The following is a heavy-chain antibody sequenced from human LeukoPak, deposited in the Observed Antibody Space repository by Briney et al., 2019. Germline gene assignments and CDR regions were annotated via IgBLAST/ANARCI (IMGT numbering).Heavy chain of an antibody. D-gene: IGHD3-10*01. CDR2: IYYSGST. V-gene: IGHV4-34*01. CDR1: GGSFSGYY. J-gene: IGHJ4*02. CDR3: ARDYGSGSKTDFDY. Sequence: SETLSLTCAVYGGSFSGYYWSWIRQPPGKGLEWIGSIYYSGSTYYNPSLKSRVTISVDTSKNQFSLKLSSVTAADTAVYHCARDYGSGSKTDFDYWGQGTLVTVSS.